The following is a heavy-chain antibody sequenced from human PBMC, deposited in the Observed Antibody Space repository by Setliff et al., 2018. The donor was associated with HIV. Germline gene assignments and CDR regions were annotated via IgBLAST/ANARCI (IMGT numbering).Heavy chain of an antibody. J-gene: IGHJ5*02. V-gene: IGHV4-4*02. D-gene: IGHD3-22*01. Sequence: LSLTCAVSGGSISSDNWWTWVRQAPGKGLEWIGEIYHSEYTNYNPSLKSRVSMSVDKSKNQFSLKLSSVTAADAAVYYCASRIYYYDSNNFLREEGFDPWGQGTLVTVSS. CDR1: GGSISSDNW. CDR3: ASRIYYYDSNNFLREEGFDP. CDR2: IYHSEYT.